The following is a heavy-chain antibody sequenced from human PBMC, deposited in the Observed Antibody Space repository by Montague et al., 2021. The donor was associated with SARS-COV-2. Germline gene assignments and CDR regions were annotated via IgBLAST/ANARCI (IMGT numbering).Heavy chain of an antibody. D-gene: IGHD1-1*01. CDR2: VNYSGGT. CDR1: GESFSTCY. Sequence: SETLSLTCTVSGESFSTCYWAWIRQPPGKGLEWIGYVNYSGGTSYNSSLKSRVTISVDTSKNQVSLNLRSVTAADTAVYYCARVGCGTTRYFDNWGQGTLVTVSS. V-gene: IGHV4-59*12. J-gene: IGHJ4*02. CDR3: ARVGCGTTRYFDN.